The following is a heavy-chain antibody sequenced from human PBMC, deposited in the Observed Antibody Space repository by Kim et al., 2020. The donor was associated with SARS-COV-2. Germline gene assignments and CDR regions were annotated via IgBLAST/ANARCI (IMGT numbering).Heavy chain of an antibody. V-gene: IGHV3-23*01. CDR1: GFTFSSYA. J-gene: IGHJ4*02. CDR3: AKADIVVVVAATLVY. CDR2: ISGSCGST. D-gene: IGHD2-15*01. Sequence: GGSLRLSCAASGFTFSSYAMSWVRQAPGKGLEWVSAISGSCGSTYYADSVKGRFTISRDNSKNTLYLQMNSLRAEDTAVYYCAKADIVVVVAATLVYWGQGTLVTVSS.